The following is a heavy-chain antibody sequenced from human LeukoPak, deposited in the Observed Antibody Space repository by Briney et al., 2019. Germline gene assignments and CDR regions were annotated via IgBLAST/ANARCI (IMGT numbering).Heavy chain of an antibody. CDR1: GGSFSGYY. Sequence: SETLSLTCAVYGGSFSGYYWSWIRQPPGKGLEWIGEINRSGSTNYNPSLKSRVTISVDTSKNQFSLKLSSVTAADTAVYYCASRSYCSGGSCYSDNWFDPWGQGTLVTVSS. CDR2: INRSGST. D-gene: IGHD2-15*01. V-gene: IGHV4-34*01. J-gene: IGHJ5*02. CDR3: ASRSYCSGGSCYSDNWFDP.